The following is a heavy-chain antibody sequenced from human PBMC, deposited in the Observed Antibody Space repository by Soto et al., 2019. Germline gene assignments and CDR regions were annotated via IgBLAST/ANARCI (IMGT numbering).Heavy chain of an antibody. V-gene: IGHV4-30-2*01. Sequence: SETLSLTCAVAGGSISSGGYSWSWIRQPPGKGLEWIGYIYHSGSTYYNPSLRSRVTISVDGSKNQFSLKLRSVTAADTAVYYCARERAEQGVWFDPWGQGTLVTVSS. CDR3: ARERAEQGVWFDP. D-gene: IGHD3-16*01. CDR1: GGSISSGGYS. J-gene: IGHJ5*02. CDR2: IYHSGST.